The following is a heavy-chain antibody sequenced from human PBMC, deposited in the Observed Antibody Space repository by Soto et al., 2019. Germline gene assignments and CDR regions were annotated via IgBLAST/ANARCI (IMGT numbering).Heavy chain of an antibody. D-gene: IGHD2-15*01. V-gene: IGHV4-59*08. J-gene: IGHJ5*02. CDR2: IYYSGST. Sequence: PSETLSLTCTVSGGSISSYYWSWIRQPPGKGLEWIGYIYYSGSTNYNPSLKSRVIILVDTSKNQFSLKLRSVTAADTAVYYCARRGCSGGSCYSDWFDPWGQGTLVTVSS. CDR1: GGSISSYY. CDR3: ARRGCSGGSCYSDWFDP.